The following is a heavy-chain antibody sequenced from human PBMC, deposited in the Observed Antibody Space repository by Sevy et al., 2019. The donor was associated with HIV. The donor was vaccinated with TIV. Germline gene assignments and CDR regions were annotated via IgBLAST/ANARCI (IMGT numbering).Heavy chain of an antibody. CDR2: IYYSGST. Sequence: SETRSLSCTVSGGSMTSYYWSWIRQPPGKGLEWIGYIYYSGSTNYNPSLKSRVTMSVDTSKNQFSLTLISVSAADTAVYPSARSVGMGNYFDYWGQGALVTVSS. CDR3: ARSVGMGNYFDY. CDR1: GGSMTSYY. J-gene: IGHJ4*02. D-gene: IGHD2-21*01. V-gene: IGHV4-59*13.